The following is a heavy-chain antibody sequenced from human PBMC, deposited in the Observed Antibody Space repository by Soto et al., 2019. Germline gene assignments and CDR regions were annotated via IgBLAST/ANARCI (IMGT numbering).Heavy chain of an antibody. CDR1: GFTFSSYG. J-gene: IGHJ3*02. V-gene: IGHV3-33*01. CDR2: IWYDGSNK. CDR3: AREDDEDAFDI. Sequence: VQLVESGGGVVQPGRSLRLSCAACGFTFSSYGMHWVRQAPGKGLEWVAVIWYDGSNKYYADSVKGRFTISRDNSKNTLYLQMNSLRAEDTAVYYCAREDDEDAFDIWGQGTMVTVSS.